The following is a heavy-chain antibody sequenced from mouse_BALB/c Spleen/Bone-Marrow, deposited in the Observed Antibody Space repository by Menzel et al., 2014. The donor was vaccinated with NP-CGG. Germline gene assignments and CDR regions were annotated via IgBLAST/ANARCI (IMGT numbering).Heavy chain of an antibody. D-gene: IGHD2-3*01. CDR3: ARALGDGYYYAMDY. CDR1: GYTFTSYW. V-gene: IGHV1-69*02. Sequence: ESGAELVKPGPPVKLSCKASGYTFTSYWMTWVKQRPGRGLEWIGRIDPSDSETHYNQESKDKATLTVDKSSSTAYIQLSSLTTEDSAVYYCARALGDGYYYAMDYWGQGTSVTGSS. J-gene: IGHJ4*01. CDR2: IDPSDSET.